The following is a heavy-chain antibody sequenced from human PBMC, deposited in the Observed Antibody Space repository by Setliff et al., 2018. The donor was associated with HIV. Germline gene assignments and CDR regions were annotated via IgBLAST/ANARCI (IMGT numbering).Heavy chain of an antibody. CDR2: IDYSGGT. J-gene: IGHJ6*04. V-gene: IGHV4-34*01. D-gene: IGHD5-12*01. Sequence: SETLSLTCAVYGGSFSDHNWSWIRQSPGRGLEWIGEIDYSGGTNYNPSLKSRVTISADTSKNQFSLKMRSVTAGDTGIYYCSRGNVQRQWLRSLIFYYYYMDVWANGTMVTVSS. CDR1: GGSFSDHN. CDR3: SRGNVQRQWLRSLIFYYYYMDV.